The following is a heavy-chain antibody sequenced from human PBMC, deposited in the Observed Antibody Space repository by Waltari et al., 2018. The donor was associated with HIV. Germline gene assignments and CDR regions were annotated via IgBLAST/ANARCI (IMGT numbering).Heavy chain of an antibody. J-gene: IGHJ4*02. CDR2: INPNSGGT. V-gene: IGHV1-2*02. D-gene: IGHD2-21*02. CDR3: ARGSSHIVVVTAIPDLDY. Sequence: QVQLVQSGAEVKKPGASVKVSCKASGYTFTGYYMHWVRQAAAHGLEWMGWINPNSGGTNYAQKLQGRVTMTRDTSISTAYMELSRLRSDDTAVYYCARGSSHIVVVTAIPDLDYWGQGTLVTVSS. CDR1: GYTFTGYY.